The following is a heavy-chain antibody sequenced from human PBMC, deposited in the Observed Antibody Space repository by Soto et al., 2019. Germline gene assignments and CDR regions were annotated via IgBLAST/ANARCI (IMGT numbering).Heavy chain of an antibody. CDR3: ARDRANYDYIWGSVDY. J-gene: IGHJ4*02. Sequence: EVQLVESGGGLVKPGGSLRLSCAASGFTFSSYSMNWVRQAPGKGLEWVSSISSSSSYIYYADSVKGRFTISRDNAKNSLYLQMNSLRAEDTAVYYCARDRANYDYIWGSVDYWGQGTLVTFSS. V-gene: IGHV3-21*01. D-gene: IGHD3-16*01. CDR2: ISSSSSYI. CDR1: GFTFSSYS.